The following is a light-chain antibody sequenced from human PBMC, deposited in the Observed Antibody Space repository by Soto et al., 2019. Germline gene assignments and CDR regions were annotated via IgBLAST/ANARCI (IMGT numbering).Light chain of an antibody. CDR2: TAS. CDR3: QQNYAAPLT. V-gene: IGKV1-39*01. J-gene: IGKJ4*01. CDR1: HYINTY. Sequence: DIQMTQAPSSLSASVGDRVIITCRASHYINTYLNWYQQKAGKAPRLLIYTASTLQSGVPSRFSGSASGTDFTLTITSLQPEDFATYYCQQNYAAPLTFGGGTRVDIK.